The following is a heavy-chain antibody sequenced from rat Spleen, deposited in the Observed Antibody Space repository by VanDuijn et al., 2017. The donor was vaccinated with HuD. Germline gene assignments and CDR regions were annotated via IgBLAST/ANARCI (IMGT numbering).Heavy chain of an antibody. CDR2: ITNTGSKT. D-gene: IGHD1-4*01. CDR3: ARPGNYYVMDA. CDR1: GFTFNNYW. Sequence: EVQLMESGGGLVQPGRSLKLSCVASGFTFNNYWMTWIRQAPGKGLEWVASITNTGSKTYYRDSVKGRFTISRDNAKSTLYLQMDSLRSEDTATYYCARPGNYYVMDAWGQGASVTVSS. V-gene: IGHV5-31*01. J-gene: IGHJ4*01.